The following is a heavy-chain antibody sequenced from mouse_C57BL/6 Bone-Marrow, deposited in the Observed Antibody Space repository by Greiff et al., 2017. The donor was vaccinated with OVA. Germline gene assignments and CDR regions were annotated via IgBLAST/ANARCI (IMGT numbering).Heavy chain of an antibody. D-gene: IGHD1-1*01. J-gene: IGHJ2*01. Sequence: QVQLQQPGAELVRPGSSVKLSCKASGYTFTSYWMHWVKQRPIQGLEWIGNIDPSASETHYNQKFKDKATLTVDKSSSTAYMQLSSLTSEDSAVYYCRITTVVEMYYFDYWGQGTTLTVSS. V-gene: IGHV1-52*01. CDR1: GYTFTSYW. CDR2: IDPSASET. CDR3: RITTVVEMYYFDY.